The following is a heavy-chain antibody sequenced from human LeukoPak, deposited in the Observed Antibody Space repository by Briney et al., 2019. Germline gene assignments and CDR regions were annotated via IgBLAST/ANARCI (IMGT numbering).Heavy chain of an antibody. CDR2: ISSDGSRV. D-gene: IGHD3-10*02. J-gene: IGHJ6*04. CDR3: AELGITMIGGV. CDR1: GFTFSSYA. Sequence: GGSLRLSCAASGFTFSSYAMSWVRQAPGKGLEWVSRISSDGSRVTYADSVKGRFTISRDNAKNTLYLQMNSLRAEDTAVYYCAELGITMIGGVWGKGTTVTISS. V-gene: IGHV3-74*01.